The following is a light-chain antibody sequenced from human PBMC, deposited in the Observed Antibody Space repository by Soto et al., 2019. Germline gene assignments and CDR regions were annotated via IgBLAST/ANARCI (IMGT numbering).Light chain of an antibody. CDR2: DAS. CDR3: QQYRSYFLT. V-gene: IGKV1-5*01. J-gene: IGKJ3*01. CDR1: QSISRS. Sequence: DIQMTQSPSTLSASVGDRVTITCRASQSISRSLAWYQQKSGKAPKLLIYDASSLESGVPSRFSGSGFGTEFTLTISGLQPDDFATYSCQQYRSYFLTFGPGTTVDMK.